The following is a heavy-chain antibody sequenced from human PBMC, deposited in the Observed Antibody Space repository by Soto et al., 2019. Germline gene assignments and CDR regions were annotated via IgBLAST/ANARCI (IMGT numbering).Heavy chain of an antibody. CDR2: ISYDGSNK. J-gene: IGHJ4*02. CDR1: GFTFSSYA. Sequence: QVQLVESGGGVVQPGRSLRLSCAASGFTFSSYAMHWVRQAPGKGLEWVAVISYDGSNKYYADSVKGRFTISRDNSKNTLYLQMNSLRAEDTAVYYCARGSSWSLDYRGQGTLVTVSS. CDR3: ARGSSWSLDY. D-gene: IGHD6-13*01. V-gene: IGHV3-30-3*01.